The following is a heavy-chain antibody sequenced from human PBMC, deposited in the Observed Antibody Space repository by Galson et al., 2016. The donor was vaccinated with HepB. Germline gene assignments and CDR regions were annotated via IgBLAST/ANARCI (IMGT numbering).Heavy chain of an antibody. Sequence: SLRLSCAASGFTFNSHGMNWVRQAPGKGLEWVSYISSSGNTIYYADSVKGRFTISRDNAKNSLYLQMNSLRAEDTAVYYCARTPPYYYGSGIFDYWGQGTLVTVSS. V-gene: IGHV3-48*03. CDR3: ARTPPYYYGSGIFDY. D-gene: IGHD3-10*01. CDR2: ISSSGNTI. CDR1: GFTFNSHG. J-gene: IGHJ4*02.